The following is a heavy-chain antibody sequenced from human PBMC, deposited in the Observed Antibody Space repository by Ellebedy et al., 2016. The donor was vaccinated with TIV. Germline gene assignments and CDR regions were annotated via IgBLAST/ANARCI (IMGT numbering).Heavy chain of an antibody. CDR2: INPNSGGT. Sequence: ASVKVSCKASGYTFTGYYMHWVRQVPGQGLEWMGWINPNSGGTKYAQNFQGWVTMTRDTSISTAYIELSRLTYDGTAMYYCARRGYSSGPYGAFDIWGQGTLVTVPS. V-gene: IGHV1-2*04. CDR3: ARRGYSSGPYGAFDI. CDR1: GYTFTGYY. D-gene: IGHD6-19*01. J-gene: IGHJ3*02.